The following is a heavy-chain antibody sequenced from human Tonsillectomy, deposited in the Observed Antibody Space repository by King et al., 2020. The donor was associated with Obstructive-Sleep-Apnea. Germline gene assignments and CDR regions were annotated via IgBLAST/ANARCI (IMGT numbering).Heavy chain of an antibody. V-gene: IGHV3-20*01. CDR3: AREHYYDSSGYAFDI. Sequence: VQLVESGGGVVRPGGSLRLSCAASGFTFDDYGMSWVRQAPGKGLEWVSGINCNGGSTGFADSVKGRFTISRDNAKNSLYLQMNSLRAEDTALYHCAREHYYDSSGYAFDIWGQGTMVTVSS. J-gene: IGHJ3*02. CDR1: GFTFDDYG. CDR2: INCNGGST. D-gene: IGHD3-22*01.